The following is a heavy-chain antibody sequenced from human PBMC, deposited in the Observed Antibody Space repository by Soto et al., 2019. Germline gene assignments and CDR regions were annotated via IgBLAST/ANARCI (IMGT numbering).Heavy chain of an antibody. Sequence: QVQLVQSGTEVKTPGASVKVSCKASGYTFTSHDINWVRQATGQGLEWMGWLNPYNGKTAYAQRFQGRVTMTWNATTGTVYLELSSLRSEDTAMYYCARESSIAARRSFDSWGQGTLVTVSS. CDR3: ARESSIAARRSFDS. CDR1: GYTFTSHD. J-gene: IGHJ4*02. V-gene: IGHV1-8*01. CDR2: LNPYNGKT. D-gene: IGHD6-6*01.